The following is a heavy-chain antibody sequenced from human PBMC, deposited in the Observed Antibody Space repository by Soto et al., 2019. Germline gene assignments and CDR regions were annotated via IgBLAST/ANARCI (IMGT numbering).Heavy chain of an antibody. CDR1: GGTFSSYR. D-gene: IGHD3-10*01. CDR3: VRDSGAKLSRS. CDR2: IVPIYRTA. Sequence: QVQLVQSGAEVKKPGSSVKVSCKASGGTFSSYRINWVRQAPGQGLEWVGGIVPIYRTADYAQQFQGRVTITADESARTSYMELRSLKSQDTAVYYCVRDSGAKLSRSWGQGTLVTVAS. J-gene: IGHJ4*02. V-gene: IGHV1-69*01.